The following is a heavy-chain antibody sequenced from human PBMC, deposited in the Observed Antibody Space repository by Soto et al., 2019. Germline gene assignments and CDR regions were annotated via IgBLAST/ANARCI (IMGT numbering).Heavy chain of an antibody. V-gene: IGHV3-23*01. D-gene: IGHD3-10*01. CDR1: GVTFSNYA. Sequence: GGSLRRSCTVSGVTFSNYAMNWVRQAPGKGLEWVSSLSVSGGTTYYADSVKGRFIISRDNSKNTLYLLMNSLRAEDTALYYCAKQRADYGSGADTFYFDSWGQGALVTVSS. CDR3: AKQRADYGSGADTFYFDS. CDR2: LSVSGGTT. J-gene: IGHJ4*02.